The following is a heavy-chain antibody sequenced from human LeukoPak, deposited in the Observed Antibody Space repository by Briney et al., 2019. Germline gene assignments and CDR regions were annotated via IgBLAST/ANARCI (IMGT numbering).Heavy chain of an antibody. J-gene: IGHJ4*02. D-gene: IGHD3-22*01. CDR2: INSDGSST. Sequence: PVGSLRLSCAASEFTFSSYWMHWVRQAPGKGLVWVSRINSDGSSTTYADSVKGRFTNSRDNSKDTLYLQMNSLRAEDTAVYYCARAKGSTYYYVPDYWGQGTLVTVSS. CDR1: EFTFSSYW. CDR3: ARAKGSTYYYVPDY. V-gene: IGHV3-74*01.